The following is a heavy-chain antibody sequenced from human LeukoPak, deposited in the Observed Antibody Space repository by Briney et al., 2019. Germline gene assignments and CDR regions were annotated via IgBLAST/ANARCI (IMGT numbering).Heavy chain of an antibody. V-gene: IGHV4-59*01. Sequence: PSETLSLTCTVSGGSISSDYWSWIRQPPGKGLEWIGYICYSGTTNYNPSLKSRVTISVDTSKNQFSLKLTSVTAADTAVYYCARGGKWLQIDYWGQGTLVTVSS. CDR1: GGSISSDY. CDR3: ARGGKWLQIDY. CDR2: ICYSGTT. D-gene: IGHD5-24*01. J-gene: IGHJ4*02.